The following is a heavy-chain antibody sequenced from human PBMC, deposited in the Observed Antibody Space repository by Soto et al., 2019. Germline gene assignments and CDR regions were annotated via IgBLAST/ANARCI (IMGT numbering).Heavy chain of an antibody. Sequence: SGGSLRLSCATSGFTFSRYWIHWVRQAPGEGLVWVSRISGDGVHTDYAESVKGRFTVSRDIAKSTGYLQMNNLRAEDTAIYYCARLGFVGEGDFWGQGILVTVSS. CDR3: ARLGFVGEGDF. D-gene: IGHD3-16*01. V-gene: IGHV3-74*01. J-gene: IGHJ4*02. CDR1: GFTFSRYW. CDR2: ISGDGVHT.